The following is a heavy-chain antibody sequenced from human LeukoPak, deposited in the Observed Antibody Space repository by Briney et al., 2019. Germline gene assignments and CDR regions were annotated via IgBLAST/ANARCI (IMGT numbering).Heavy chain of an antibody. CDR2: IKSKTDGGTT. D-gene: IGHD2-15*01. CDR3: TTGYCSGGSCYSWLSDY. CDR1: GFTFSNAW. V-gene: IGHV3-15*01. Sequence: GGSLRLSCAASGFTFSNAWMSWVRQAPGKGLAWVGRIKSKTDGGTTDYAAPVKGRFTISRDDSKNTLYLQMNSLKTEDTAVYYCTTGYCSGGSCYSWLSDYWGQGTLVTVSS. J-gene: IGHJ4*02.